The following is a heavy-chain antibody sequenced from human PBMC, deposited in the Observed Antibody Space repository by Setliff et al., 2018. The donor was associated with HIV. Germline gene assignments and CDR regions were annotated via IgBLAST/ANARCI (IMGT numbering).Heavy chain of an antibody. Sequence: GGSLRLSCAASGFTFSSYEMXXXXXXXXXGLEWVXXXXXXXSTINYADSVKGRFTISRDNAKNSLYLQMNSLRAEDTAVYYCARNVLRGVGMLLERYFDLWGRGTLVTVSS. CDR3: ARNVLRGVGMLLERYFDL. CDR1: GFTFSSYE. CDR2: XXXXXSTI. J-gene: IGHJ2*01. V-gene: IGHV3-48*03. D-gene: IGHD2-8*01.